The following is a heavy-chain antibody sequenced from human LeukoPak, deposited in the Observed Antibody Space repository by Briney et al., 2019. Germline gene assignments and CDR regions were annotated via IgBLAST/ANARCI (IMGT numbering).Heavy chain of an antibody. CDR3: AKGPSYYYDSSGYYC. CDR1: GYTFTSYA. D-gene: IGHD3-22*01. J-gene: IGHJ4*02. Sequence: SCKASGYTFTSYAMSWVRQAPGKGLEWVSAISGSGGSTYYADSVKGRFTISRDNSKNTLYLQMNSLRAEDTAVYYCAKGPSYYYDSSGYYCWGQGTLVTVSS. V-gene: IGHV3-23*01. CDR2: ISGSGGST.